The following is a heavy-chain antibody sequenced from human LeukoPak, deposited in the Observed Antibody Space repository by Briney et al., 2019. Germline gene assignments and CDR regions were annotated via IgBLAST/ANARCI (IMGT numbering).Heavy chain of an antibody. D-gene: IGHD5-24*01. CDR3: ASLRDGYNDDAFDV. J-gene: IGHJ3*01. CDR1: GFTFSSYS. Sequence: PGGSLRLSCAASGFTFSSYSMNWVRQAPGKGLEWVSSISSSSSYIYYADSVKGRFTISRDNAKNSLYLQMNSLRAEDTAVYYCASLRDGYNDDAFDVWGQGTMVTVSS. V-gene: IGHV3-21*01. CDR2: ISSSSSYI.